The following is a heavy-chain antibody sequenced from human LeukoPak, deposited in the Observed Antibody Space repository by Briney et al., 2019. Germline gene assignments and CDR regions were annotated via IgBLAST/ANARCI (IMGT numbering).Heavy chain of an antibody. D-gene: IGHD3-10*01. CDR2: ISSDGSRV. CDR3: ARDAWFGEVGSWFDP. J-gene: IGHJ5*02. V-gene: IGHV3-74*01. Sequence: PGGSLRLSCAASGFTFSDYWMHWVRQAPGKGLVWVSRISSDGSRVTYADSVKGRFTISRDNSKNTLSLQMNSLRAEDTAVYYCARDAWFGEVGSWFDPWGQGTLVTVSS. CDR1: GFTFSDYW.